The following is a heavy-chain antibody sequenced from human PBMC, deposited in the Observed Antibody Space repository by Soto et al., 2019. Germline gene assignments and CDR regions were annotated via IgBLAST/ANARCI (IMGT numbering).Heavy chain of an antibody. D-gene: IGHD3-22*01. J-gene: IGHJ4*02. CDR1: GGSISSGDYY. CDR2: IYYSGST. V-gene: IGHV4-30-4*01. CDR3: AREAYDSSGYYFDY. Sequence: SETLSLTCTVSGGSISSGDYYWSWIRQPPGKGLEWIGYIYYSGSTYYNPDLKSRVTISVDTSKNQLSLKLSSVTAADTAVYYCAREAYDSSGYYFDYWGQGTLVTVSS.